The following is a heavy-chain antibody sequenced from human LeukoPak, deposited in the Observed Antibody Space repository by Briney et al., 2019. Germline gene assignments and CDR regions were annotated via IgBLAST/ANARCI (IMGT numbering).Heavy chain of an antibody. CDR3: ANGQGYDNYDAFDI. CDR1: VGTFSSYA. V-gene: IGHV1-69*13. CDR2: IIPIFGTA. J-gene: IGHJ3*02. D-gene: IGHD5-12*01. Sequence: ASVKVSCKASVGTFSSYAISWVRQAPGQGLECMGGIIPIFGTANYAQKFQGRVTITADESTSTAYMELSSLRSEDTAVYYCANGQGYDNYDAFDIWGQGTMVTVSS.